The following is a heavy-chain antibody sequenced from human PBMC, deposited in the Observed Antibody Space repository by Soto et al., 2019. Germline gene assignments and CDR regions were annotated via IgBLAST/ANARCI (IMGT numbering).Heavy chain of an antibody. CDR1: GFTVGNNY. Sequence: EVQLVESGGGLIQPGGSLKLSCAASGFTVGNNYMSWGRQAQGKGLEWVSLIYSTGTTKYADSVKGRFTVSRDNAKNTLYLQMNSLRAEDTAVYYCAKDGRGSGSHYNSFGYWGQGTLVTVSS. V-gene: IGHV3-53*01. D-gene: IGHD3-10*01. CDR2: IYSTGTT. CDR3: AKDGRGSGSHYNSFGY. J-gene: IGHJ4*02.